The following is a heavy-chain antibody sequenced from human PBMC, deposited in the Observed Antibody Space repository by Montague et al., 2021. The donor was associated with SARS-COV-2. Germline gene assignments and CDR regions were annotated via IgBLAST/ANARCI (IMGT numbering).Heavy chain of an antibody. J-gene: IGHJ5*02. V-gene: IGHV4-39*01. D-gene: IGHD4-17*01. CDR2: IYNSGTT. Sequence: TLSLTCTVSGDSTSCPNCYWGWIRQAPGKGLDWIGTIYNSGTTYYNPSLKSRLTISIDTSKNQFSLKLTSVTAADTAVYYCARHRDYGDHSLDNWFHPWGQGTLVTVSS. CDR1: GDSTSCPNCY. CDR3: ARHRDYGDHSLDNWFHP.